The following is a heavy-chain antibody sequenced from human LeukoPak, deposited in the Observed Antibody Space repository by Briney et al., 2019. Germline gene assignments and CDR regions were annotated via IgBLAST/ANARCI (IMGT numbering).Heavy chain of an antibody. CDR1: GGSISSSSYY. J-gene: IGHJ3*02. CDR2: IYYSGST. D-gene: IGHD3-3*01. Sequence: SEALSLTCTVSGGSISSSSYYWGWIRQPPGKGLEGIGSIYYSGSTYHNPSLKSRVTIPVDTSKNQSSLKLCSMTAADTAVYYCARLTGITIFGVVIEAFDIWGQGTMVTVSS. CDR3: ARLTGITIFGVVIEAFDI. V-gene: IGHV4-39*01.